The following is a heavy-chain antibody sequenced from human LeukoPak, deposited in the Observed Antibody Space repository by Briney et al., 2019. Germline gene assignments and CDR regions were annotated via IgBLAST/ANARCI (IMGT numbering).Heavy chain of an antibody. V-gene: IGHV3-30*18. D-gene: IGHD3/OR15-3a*01. CDR2: ISYDGSKK. Sequence: GSLELSCVASGFTLNNYGKQRVRQAPSKGPEWVAVISYDGSKKYYGDSVKGRFTVSRDNSKNTLSLQMNSLRPEDTAIYYCAKEVIGLSFFQHWGQGALVTVSS. CDR3: AKEVIGLSFFQH. J-gene: IGHJ1*01. CDR1: GFTLNNYG.